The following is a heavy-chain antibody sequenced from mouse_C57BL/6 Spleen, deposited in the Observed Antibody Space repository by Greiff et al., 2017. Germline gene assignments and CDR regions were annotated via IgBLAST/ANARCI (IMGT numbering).Heavy chain of an antibody. CDR1: GFTFSSYA. CDR2: ISDGGSYT. J-gene: IGHJ3*01. Sequence: EVQLVESGGGLVKPGGSLKLSCAASGFTFSSYAMSWVRQTPEKRLEWVATISDGGSYTYYPDNVKGRFTISRDNAKNNLYLQMSHLKSEDTAMYYCARDYYGSSHPWFAYWGQGTLVTVSA. CDR3: ARDYYGSSHPWFAY. D-gene: IGHD1-1*01. V-gene: IGHV5-4*01.